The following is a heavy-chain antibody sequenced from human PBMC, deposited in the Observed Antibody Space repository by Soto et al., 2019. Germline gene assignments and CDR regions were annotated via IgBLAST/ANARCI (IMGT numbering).Heavy chain of an antibody. V-gene: IGHV3-23*01. CDR3: ARDRATFDY. Sequence: LRLSCAASGFTFTSYAMSWVRLTPGKGLEWVSAISSSGSNTFYADSVRGRFTISRDNSKNTVFLQMNNLRAEDTAVYFCARDRATFDYWGQGXRVTVYS. D-gene: IGHD1-26*01. CDR1: GFTFTSYA. CDR2: ISSSGSNT. J-gene: IGHJ4*02.